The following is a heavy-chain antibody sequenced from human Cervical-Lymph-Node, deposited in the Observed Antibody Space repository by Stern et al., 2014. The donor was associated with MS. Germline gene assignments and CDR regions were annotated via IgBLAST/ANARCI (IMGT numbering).Heavy chain of an antibody. D-gene: IGHD1-1*01. Sequence: VQLVESGAEVKKPGASVKVSCKASGYTLTNNDIIWVRQATGQGLEWMGWMNPNKGNTGYAQKFQGRVTMTRDTSINTAYMELSSLRSEDTAVYYCARGVSRPSRYYGMDVWGQGTTVTVSS. CDR1: GYTLTNND. CDR2: MNPNKGNT. V-gene: IGHV1-8*01. CDR3: ARGVSRPSRYYGMDV. J-gene: IGHJ6*02.